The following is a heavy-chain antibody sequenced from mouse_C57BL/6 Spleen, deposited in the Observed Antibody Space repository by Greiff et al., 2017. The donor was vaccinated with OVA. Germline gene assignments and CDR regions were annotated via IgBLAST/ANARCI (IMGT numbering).Heavy chain of an antibody. CDR3: ARDESFDY. V-gene: IGHV5-4*01. Sequence: EVKVVESGGGLVKPGGSLKLSCAASGFTFSSYAMSWVRQTPEKRLEWVATISDGGSYTYYPDNVKGRFTISRDNATNNLYLQMSHLKSEDTAMYYCARDESFDYWGQGTTLTVSS. CDR2: ISDGGSYT. CDR1: GFTFSSYA. J-gene: IGHJ2*01.